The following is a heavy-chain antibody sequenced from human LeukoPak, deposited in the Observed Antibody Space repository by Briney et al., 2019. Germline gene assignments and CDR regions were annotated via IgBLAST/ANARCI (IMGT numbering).Heavy chain of an antibody. V-gene: IGHV3-48*03. CDR3: ARTSGYYPSFDY. J-gene: IGHJ4*02. CDR1: GFTFSSYE. Sequence: PGGSLRLSCAASGFTFSSYEMTWVRQAPGKGLEWVSYISSSGSIIYYADSVKGRFIISRDNAKNSLYLQMNSLRAEDTAVYYCARTSGYYPSFDYWGQGTLVTVSS. D-gene: IGHD3-22*01. CDR2: ISSSGSII.